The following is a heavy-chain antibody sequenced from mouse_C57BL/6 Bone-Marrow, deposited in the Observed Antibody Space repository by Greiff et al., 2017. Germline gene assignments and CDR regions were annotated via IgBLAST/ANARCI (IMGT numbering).Heavy chain of an antibody. CDR2: IYPSDSET. D-gene: IGHD1-1*01. CDR3: ARGTKDYFDY. J-gene: IGHJ2*01. Sequence: VQLQQPGAELVRPGSSVKLSCKASGYTFTSYWMDWVKQRPGQGLEWIGNIYPSDSETHYNQKFKDKATLTVDKSSSTAYMQLSSLTSADSAVYYCARGTKDYFDYWGQGTTLTVSS. CDR1: GYTFTSYW. V-gene: IGHV1-61*01.